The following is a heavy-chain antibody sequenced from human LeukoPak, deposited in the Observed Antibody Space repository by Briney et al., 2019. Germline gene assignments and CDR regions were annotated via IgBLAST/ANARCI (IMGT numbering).Heavy chain of an antibody. CDR1: GFTFSSYW. V-gene: IGHV3-74*01. CDR3: ARGPLIGGSKSWFDP. J-gene: IGHJ5*02. D-gene: IGHD7-27*01. CDR2: VNSDRSST. Sequence: PGGSLRLSCAASGFTFSSYWMHWVRQAPGKGLVWVSRVNSDRSSTNYADSVKGRFTISRDNAQNTLFLQMNSLRAGDTAVYYCARGPLIGGSKSWFDPWGQGTLVTVSS.